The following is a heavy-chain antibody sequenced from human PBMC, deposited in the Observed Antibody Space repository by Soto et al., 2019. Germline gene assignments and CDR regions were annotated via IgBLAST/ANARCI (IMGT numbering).Heavy chain of an antibody. V-gene: IGHV1-2*04. J-gene: IGHJ4*02. D-gene: IGHD3-22*01. CDR2: INPNSGGT. CDR3: ARDGSDYYDSSGYKTLDY. CDR1: GYTFTGYY. Sequence: ASVKVSCKASGYTFTGYYMHWVRQAPGQGLEWMGWINPNSGGTNYAQKFQGWVTMTRDTSISTAYMELSRLRSDDTAVYYCARDGSDYYDSSGYKTLDYWGQGTLVTVSS.